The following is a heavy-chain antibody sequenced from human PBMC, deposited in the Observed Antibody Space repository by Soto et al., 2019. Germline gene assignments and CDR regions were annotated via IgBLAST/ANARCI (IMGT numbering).Heavy chain of an antibody. CDR2: ISGSGDNI. Sequence: GGSLRLSFAASGFTFSTYAMSWVRQAPGKGLEWVSSISGSGDNIFYAYYVKVRFTISRDSSTTTLQLNRLRTEDTAVYYCARPRGYGGFDAYDXWGQGAMVTVS. V-gene: IGHV3-23*01. CDR3: ARPRGYGGFDAYDX. J-gene: IGHJ3*02. D-gene: IGHD4-17*01. CDR1: GFTFSTYA.